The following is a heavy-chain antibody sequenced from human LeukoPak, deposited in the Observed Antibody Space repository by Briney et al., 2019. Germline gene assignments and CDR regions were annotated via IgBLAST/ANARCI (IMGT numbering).Heavy chain of an antibody. CDR2: IGSSGTTI. Sequence: GGSLRLSCAASGFTFSDYSINWVRQAPGKGLEWVSNIGSSGTTIYYADSVKGRFSISRDNAKSSLYLQMNSLRVEDTAVYYCALLAVASDFDYWGQGALVTVSS. D-gene: IGHD6-19*01. CDR3: ALLAVASDFDY. CDR1: GFTFSDYS. V-gene: IGHV3-48*04. J-gene: IGHJ4*02.